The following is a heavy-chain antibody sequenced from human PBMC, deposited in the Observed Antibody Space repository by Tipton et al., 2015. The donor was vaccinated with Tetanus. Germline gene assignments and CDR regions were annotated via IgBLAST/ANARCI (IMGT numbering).Heavy chain of an antibody. D-gene: IGHD6-13*01. CDR1: GGSITNGGYY. CDR2: IPYTGTT. V-gene: IGHV4-31*03. Sequence: TLSLTCTVSGGSITNGGYYGSWIRQHPGKGLDWIGYIPYTGTTHYNPSLKSRVTISLDRSKNQFSLKLTSVTAADTAVYFCAGVTAQRTELYFDHWGQGTLVTVSS. J-gene: IGHJ4*02. CDR3: AGVTAQRTELYFDH.